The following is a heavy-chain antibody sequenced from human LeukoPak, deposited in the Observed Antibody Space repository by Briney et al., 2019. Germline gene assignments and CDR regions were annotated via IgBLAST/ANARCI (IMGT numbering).Heavy chain of an antibody. CDR1: GFTFSSYA. Sequence: PGGSLRLSCAASGFTFSSYAMSWVRQAPGKGLEWVSAISGSGGSTYYADSVKGRFTISRDNSKNTLYLQMNSLRAEDTAVYYCAKVPHCSGGSCYAAVYYYYYMDVWGKGTTVTVSS. D-gene: IGHD2-15*01. V-gene: IGHV3-23*01. CDR3: AKVPHCSGGSCYAAVYYYYYMDV. J-gene: IGHJ6*03. CDR2: ISGSGGST.